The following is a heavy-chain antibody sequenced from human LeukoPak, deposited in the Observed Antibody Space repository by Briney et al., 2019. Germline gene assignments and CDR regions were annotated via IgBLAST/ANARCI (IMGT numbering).Heavy chain of an antibody. Sequence: PGGSLRLSCAASGFTFSDYYMSWIRQAPGKGLEWVSYISSSGSTIYYADSVKGRFTISRGNAKNPLYLQMNSLRAEDTAVYYCARDPRYYYDSSGFDYWGQGTLVTVSS. CDR1: GFTFSDYY. V-gene: IGHV3-11*01. J-gene: IGHJ4*02. CDR2: ISSSGSTI. CDR3: ARDPRYYYDSSGFDY. D-gene: IGHD3-22*01.